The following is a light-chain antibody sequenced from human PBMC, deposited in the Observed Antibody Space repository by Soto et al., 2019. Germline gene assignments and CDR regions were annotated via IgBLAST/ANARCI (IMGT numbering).Light chain of an antibody. J-gene: IGKJ3*01. CDR3: QQYGGSPPFT. CDR2: GVS. Sequence: EIVLTQSPGTLSLSPGERGTLSCRASQSVSSGFLAWYQQKPGQAPRLLMYGVSNRATGIPDRFSGSGSETDFTLTISRLEPEDFAVYYCQQYGGSPPFTFGPGTKADIK. V-gene: IGKV3-20*01. CDR1: QSVSSGF.